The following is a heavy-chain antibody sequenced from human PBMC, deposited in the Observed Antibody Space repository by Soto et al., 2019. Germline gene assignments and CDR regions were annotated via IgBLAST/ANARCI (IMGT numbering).Heavy chain of an antibody. D-gene: IGHD5-12*01. J-gene: IGHJ4*02. CDR3: ARGYVWSGNFDY. V-gene: IGHV1-58*01. CDR1: GFTFTSSA. Sequence: GAAVKVSCKASGFTFTSSAVQWVRQARGQRLEWKGWIVVGSGNTNYAQKFQERVTITRDMSTSTAYMELSSLRSEDTAVYYCARGYVWSGNFDYWGQGTLVTVSS. CDR2: IVVGSGNT.